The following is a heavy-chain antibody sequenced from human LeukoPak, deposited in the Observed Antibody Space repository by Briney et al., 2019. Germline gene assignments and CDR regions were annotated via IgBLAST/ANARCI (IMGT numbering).Heavy chain of an antibody. CDR2: INPNSGGT. V-gene: IGHV1-2*02. CDR1: GYTFTGCY. Sequence: ASVKVSCKASGYTFTGCYMHWVRQAPGQGLEWMGWINPNSGGTNYAQKFQGRVTMTRDTSISTAYMELSRLRSDDTAVYYCARSVSPRYCSSTSCYLFYWGQGTLVTVSS. D-gene: IGHD2-2*01. J-gene: IGHJ4*02. CDR3: ARSVSPRYCSSTSCYLFY.